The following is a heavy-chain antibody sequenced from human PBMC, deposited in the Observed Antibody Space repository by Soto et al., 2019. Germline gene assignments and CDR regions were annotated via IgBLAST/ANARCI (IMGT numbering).Heavy chain of an antibody. J-gene: IGHJ6*02. CDR2: ISSISTYT. Sequence: QVQLVESGGGLVKPGGSLRLSCVASGFTFSDYYMSWIRQAPGKGLEWVSYISSISTYTNYADSVKGRFTISRDNAKNSLYLQMNSLRAEDTALYYCARLGDCSNAVCSYGMDVWGQGTTVTVSS. CDR1: GFTFSDYY. D-gene: IGHD2-8*01. CDR3: ARLGDCSNAVCSYGMDV. V-gene: IGHV3-11*06.